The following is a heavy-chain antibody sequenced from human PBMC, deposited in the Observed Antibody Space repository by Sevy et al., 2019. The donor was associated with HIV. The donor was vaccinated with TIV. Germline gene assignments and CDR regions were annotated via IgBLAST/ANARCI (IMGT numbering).Heavy chain of an antibody. V-gene: IGHV3-30-3*01. Sequence: GGSVRLSCAASGFTFSSYAMHWVRQAPGKGLEWVAVISYDGSNKYYADSVKGRFTISRDNSKNTLYLQMNSLRAEDTAVYYCARVMHAFDIWGQGTMVTVSS. CDR2: ISYDGSNK. CDR3: ARVMHAFDI. J-gene: IGHJ3*02. D-gene: IGHD2-8*01. CDR1: GFTFSSYA.